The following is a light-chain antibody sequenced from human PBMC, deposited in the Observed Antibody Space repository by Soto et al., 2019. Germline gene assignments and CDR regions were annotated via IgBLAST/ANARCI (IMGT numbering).Light chain of an antibody. CDR2: EAS. Sequence: DIQMTQSTSTLSASVGDRVTLTCRASETINTLLAWYQQKPGKAPKLLIYEASSLQSGVPSRFSGSGSGTEFPLTVSSLQSDDFAPYYCQQYYSYPWSFGQGTKVEIK. CDR1: ETINTL. V-gene: IGKV1-5*03. J-gene: IGKJ1*01. CDR3: QQYYSYPWS.